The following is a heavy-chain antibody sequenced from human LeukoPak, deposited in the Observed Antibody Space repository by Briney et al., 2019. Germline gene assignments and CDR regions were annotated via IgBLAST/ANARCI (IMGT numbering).Heavy chain of an antibody. CDR2: IYPGDSDT. CDR3: ARLWQKDMAATVGTYYYYGMDV. Sequence: GESLKISCKGSGYSFTSYWIGWVRQMPGKGLEWMGIIYPGDSDTRYSPSFQGQVTISADKSISTAYLQWSSLKASDTAMYYCARLWQKDMAATVGTYYYYGMDVWGQGTTVTVSS. CDR1: GYSFTSYW. J-gene: IGHJ6*02. D-gene: IGHD4-23*01. V-gene: IGHV5-51*01.